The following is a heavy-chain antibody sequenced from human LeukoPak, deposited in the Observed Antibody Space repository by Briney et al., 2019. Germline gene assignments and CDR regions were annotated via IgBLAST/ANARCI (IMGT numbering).Heavy chain of an antibody. Sequence: ASVKVSCKASGYTFTGYYMHWVRQAPGQGLEWMGWINPDSGGTNYAQEFQGRVTMTRDTSISTAYMELSRLRSDDTAVYYCARGHMVRGVSPFDYWGQGTLVTVSS. CDR1: GYTFTGYY. V-gene: IGHV1-2*02. CDR3: ARGHMVRGVSPFDY. D-gene: IGHD3-10*01. CDR2: INPDSGGT. J-gene: IGHJ4*02.